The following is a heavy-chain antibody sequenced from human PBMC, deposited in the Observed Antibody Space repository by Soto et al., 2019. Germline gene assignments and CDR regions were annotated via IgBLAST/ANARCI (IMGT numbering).Heavy chain of an antibody. CDR1: GGSFSGNY. D-gene: IGHD6-19*01. V-gene: IGHV4-34*01. CDR3: ARAQWLVRDGFDY. Sequence: NPSETLSLTCAVSGGSFSGNYWSWIRQPPGKGLEWIGEINHSGSTNYNPSLKSRVTISVDTSENQFSLKLTSVTAADTAVYYCARAQWLVRDGFDYWGQGTLVTVSS. J-gene: IGHJ4*02. CDR2: INHSGST.